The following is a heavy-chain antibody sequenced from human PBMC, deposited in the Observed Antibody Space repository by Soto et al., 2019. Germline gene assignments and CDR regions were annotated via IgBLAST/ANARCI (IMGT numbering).Heavy chain of an antibody. V-gene: IGHV4-59*01. D-gene: IGHD3-16*01. J-gene: IGHJ3*02. CDR3: ARDLGLFDYFDI. CDR2: IYESGTT. CDR1: GGSISSYY. Sequence: QVQLQESGPGLVKPSETLSLTCTVSGGSISSYYWSWIRQPPGKGLEWLGYIYESGTTNYNPSLNSLVTIPLGTSNNQLSLKLSSVTAADRTVYYSARDLGLFDYFDIWVKWTMVTVSS.